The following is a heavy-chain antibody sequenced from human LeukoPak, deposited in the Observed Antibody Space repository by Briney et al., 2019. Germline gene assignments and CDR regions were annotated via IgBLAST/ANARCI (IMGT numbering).Heavy chain of an antibody. CDR3: AKDRPDYDILTGSSLTDY. D-gene: IGHD3-9*01. CDR1: GFTFSSYA. Sequence: GGSLRLSCAASGFTFSSYAMSWVRQAPGKGLEWVSAISGSGGSTYYADSVKGWFTISRDNSKNTLYLQMNSLRAEDTAVYYCAKDRPDYDILTGSSLTDYWGQGTLVTVSS. J-gene: IGHJ4*02. V-gene: IGHV3-23*01. CDR2: ISGSGGST.